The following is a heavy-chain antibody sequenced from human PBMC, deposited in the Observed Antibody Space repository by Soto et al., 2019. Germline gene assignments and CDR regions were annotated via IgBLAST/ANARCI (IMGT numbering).Heavy chain of an antibody. CDR2: ISAYNGNT. CDR3: ARDEYSGSYPHLFDY. Sequence: RASVKVSCKASGYTFTSYGISWVRQAPGQGLEWMGWISAYNGNTNYAQKLQGRVTMTTDTSTSTAYMELRSLRSDDTAVYYCARDEYSGSYPHLFDYWGQGTLVTVSS. D-gene: IGHD1-26*01. J-gene: IGHJ4*02. CDR1: GYTFTSYG. V-gene: IGHV1-18*01.